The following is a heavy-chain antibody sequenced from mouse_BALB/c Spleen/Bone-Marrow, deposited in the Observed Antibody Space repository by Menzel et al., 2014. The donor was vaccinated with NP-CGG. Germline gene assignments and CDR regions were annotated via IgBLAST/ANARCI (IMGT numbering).Heavy chain of an antibody. J-gene: IGHJ3*01. CDR1: GFNIKDTY. CDR3: ARSDYRYDPLAY. D-gene: IGHD2-14*01. CDR2: IDPANGNT. Sequence: VQLQQSGAELVKPGASLKLSCTASGFNIKDTYMHWVKQRPEQGLEWIGRIDPANGNTKYDPKFQGKATITADTSSNTAYMQLSSLTSEDSAVYYCARSDYRYDPLAYWGQGTLVTVSA. V-gene: IGHV14-3*02.